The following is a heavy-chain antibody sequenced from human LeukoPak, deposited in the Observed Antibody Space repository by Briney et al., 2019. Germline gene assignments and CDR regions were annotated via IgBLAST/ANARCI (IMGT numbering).Heavy chain of an antibody. Sequence: PGGSLRLSCAASGFTFSSYSMNWVRQAPGKGLEWLGRIKSKVDGGTIEYAAPVRGRFTISRDDSKNTVYLQMNSLKIEDTAIYYCNTGGYFFDYWGQGTLVTVSS. CDR3: NTGGYFFDY. CDR1: GFTFSSYS. CDR2: IKSKVDGGTI. V-gene: IGHV3-15*01. J-gene: IGHJ4*02. D-gene: IGHD3-16*01.